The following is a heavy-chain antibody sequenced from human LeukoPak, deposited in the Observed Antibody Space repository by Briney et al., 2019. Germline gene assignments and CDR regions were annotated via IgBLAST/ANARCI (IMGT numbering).Heavy chain of an antibody. V-gene: IGHV1-69*04. CDR1: GGTFSSYA. CDR2: IIPILGIA. D-gene: IGHD2-2*01. J-gene: IGHJ6*02. CDR3: ALGGIVVVPAAILYYGMDV. Sequence: SVKVSCKASGGTFSSYAISWVRQAPGQGLEWMGRIIPILGIANYAQKFQGRVTITADKSTSTAYMELSSLRSEDTAVYCCALGGIVVVPAAILYYGMDVWGQGTTVTVSS.